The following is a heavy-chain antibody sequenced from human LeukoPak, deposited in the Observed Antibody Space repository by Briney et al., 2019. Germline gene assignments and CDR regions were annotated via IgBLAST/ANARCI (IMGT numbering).Heavy chain of an antibody. CDR2: INHSGST. CDR3: ARVSSSWSLFDY. CDR1: GGSFSGYY. J-gene: IGHJ4*02. V-gene: IGHV4-34*01. Sequence: PSETLSLTCAVYGGSFSGYYWSWIRQPPGKGLEWIGEINHSGSTNYNPSLKSRVTTSVDTSKNQFSLKLSSVTAADTAVYYCARVSSSWSLFDYWGQGTLVTVSS. D-gene: IGHD6-13*01.